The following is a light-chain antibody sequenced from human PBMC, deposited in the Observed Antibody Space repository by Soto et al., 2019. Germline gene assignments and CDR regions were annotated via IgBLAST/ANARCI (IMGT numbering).Light chain of an antibody. Sequence: ESVLTQSPGTLSLSPGERATLSCRASQSVSSSYLAWYQQRPGQAPRLLIFGASYRATGIPDRFSGSGSGTDFTLTISRLEHEDFAVYYCQQYSSSPPEFTFGPGTKVDSK. CDR3: QQYSSSPPEFT. V-gene: IGKV3-20*01. J-gene: IGKJ3*01. CDR1: QSVSSSY. CDR2: GAS.